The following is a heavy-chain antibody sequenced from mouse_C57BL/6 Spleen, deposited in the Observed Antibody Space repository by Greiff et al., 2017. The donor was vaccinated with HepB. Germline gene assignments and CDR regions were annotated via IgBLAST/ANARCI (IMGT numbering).Heavy chain of an antibody. CDR1: GYSITSGYY. CDR2: ISYDGSN. J-gene: IGHJ4*01. Sequence: VQLKESGPGLVKPSQSLSLTCSVTGYSITSGYYWNWIRQFPGNKLEWMGYISYDGSNNYNPSLKNRISITRDTSKNQFFLKLNSVTTEDTATYYCARDRGITTLMDYWGQGTSVTVSS. D-gene: IGHD2-4*01. V-gene: IGHV3-6*01. CDR3: ARDRGITTLMDY.